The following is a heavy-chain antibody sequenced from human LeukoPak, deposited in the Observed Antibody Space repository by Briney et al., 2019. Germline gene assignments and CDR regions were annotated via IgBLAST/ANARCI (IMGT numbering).Heavy chain of an antibody. J-gene: IGHJ4*02. D-gene: IGHD3-10*01. CDR3: VRVILWFGESLFDY. CDR1: GFTVSSNY. Sequence: GGSLRLSCAASGFTVSSNYMSWVRQAPGKGLEWVSVIYSGGSTYYADSVKGRFTISRDNSKNTLYLQMNSLRAEDTAVYYCVRVILWFGESLFDYWGQGTLVTVSS. CDR2: IYSGGST. V-gene: IGHV3-53*01.